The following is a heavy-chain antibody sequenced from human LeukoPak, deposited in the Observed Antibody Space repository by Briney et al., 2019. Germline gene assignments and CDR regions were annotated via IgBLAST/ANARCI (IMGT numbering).Heavy chain of an antibody. J-gene: IGHJ6*02. CDR1: GFTFTSSA. D-gene: IGHD6-19*01. V-gene: IGHV1-58*02. Sequence: SVKVSCKASGFTFTSSAMQWVRQARGQGLEWIGWIVVGSGNTNYAQKFQERVTITRDMSTSTAYMELSSLRTEDTAVYYCAAESLAVASDYYYYGMDVWGQGTTVTVSS. CDR2: IVVGSGNT. CDR3: AAESLAVASDYYYYGMDV.